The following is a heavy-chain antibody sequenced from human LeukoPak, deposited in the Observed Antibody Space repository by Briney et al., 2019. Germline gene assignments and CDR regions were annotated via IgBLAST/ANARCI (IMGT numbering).Heavy chain of an antibody. CDR2: IIPIFGTA. Sequence: SVKVSCKASGGTFSSYAISWVRQAPGQGLEWMGGIIPIFGTANYAQKFQGRVTITADKSTSTAYMELSSLRSDDTAVYYCARVAAVGYYDTPDDAFDIWGQGTMVTVSS. V-gene: IGHV1-69*06. D-gene: IGHD3-22*01. J-gene: IGHJ3*02. CDR3: ARVAAVGYYDTPDDAFDI. CDR1: GGTFSSYA.